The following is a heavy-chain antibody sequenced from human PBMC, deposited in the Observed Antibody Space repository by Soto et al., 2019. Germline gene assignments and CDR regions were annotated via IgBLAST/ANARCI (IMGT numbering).Heavy chain of an antibody. CDR1: GGSISSYY. CDR2: IYYSGST. J-gene: IGHJ4*02. Sequence: QVQLQESGPGLVTPSETLSLTCTVSGGSISSYYWSWIRQPPGKGLEWIGYIYYSGSTNYNPSLKSRFTIPVDTSKNQFSLTLSSVPAADTGMYYCARHVQWLVTFDYWGQGTLVTVSS. V-gene: IGHV4-59*08. D-gene: IGHD6-19*01. CDR3: ARHVQWLVTFDY.